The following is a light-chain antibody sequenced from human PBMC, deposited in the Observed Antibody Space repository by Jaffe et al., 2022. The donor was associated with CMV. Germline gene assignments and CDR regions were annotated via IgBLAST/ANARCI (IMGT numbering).Light chain of an antibody. CDR1: QSISIY. J-gene: IGKJ2*01. Sequence: DIQMTQSPSSLSASVGDRVTITCRASQSISIYLNWYQQRPGRAPKLLIYSASSLESGVPSRFSGSGSGTDFTLTINSLQPEDFATYYCQQTYSTPQTFGQGTKLE. CDR3: QQTYSTPQT. CDR2: SAS. V-gene: IGKV1-39*01.